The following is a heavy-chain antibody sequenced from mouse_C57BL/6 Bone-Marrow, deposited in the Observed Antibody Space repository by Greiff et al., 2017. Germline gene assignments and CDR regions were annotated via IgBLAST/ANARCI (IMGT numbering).Heavy chain of an antibody. Sequence: EVKLMESGGGLVQSGRSLRLSCATSGFTFSDFYMEWVRQAPGKGLEWIAASRNKANDYTTEYSASVKGRFIVSRDTSQSILYLQMNALRAEDTAIYYCARDAWDSWFAYWGQGTLVTVSA. V-gene: IGHV7-1*01. D-gene: IGHD4-1*01. CDR3: ARDAWDSWFAY. CDR2: SRNKANDYTT. J-gene: IGHJ3*01. CDR1: GFTFSDFY.